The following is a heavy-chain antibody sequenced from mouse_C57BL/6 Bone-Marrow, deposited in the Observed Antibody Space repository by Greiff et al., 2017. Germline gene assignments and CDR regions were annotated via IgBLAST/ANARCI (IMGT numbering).Heavy chain of an antibody. CDR3: ASSRAWFAY. V-gene: IGHV1-50*01. Sequence: QVQLQQPGAELVKPGASVKLSCKASGYTFTSYWMQWVKQRPGQGLEWIGEIDPSDSYTNYNQKFKGKATLTVDTSSSTAYMQLSSLTSEDAAVYDWASSRAWFAYGGQGTLVTVSA. CDR2: IDPSDSYT. CDR1: GYTFTSYW. J-gene: IGHJ3*01. D-gene: IGHD1-1*01.